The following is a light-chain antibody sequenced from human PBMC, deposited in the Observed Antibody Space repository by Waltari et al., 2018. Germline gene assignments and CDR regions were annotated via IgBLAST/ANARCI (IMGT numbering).Light chain of an antibody. Sequence: QSALRQPASVSGSPGQSITISCTGTSSDVGAYKYVSWYQHHPGRAPKLLLFDVSWLPSGISNRFSGSKSGNTASLTISGLQTEDEADYYCSSYTSTTTLVFGGGTKVTVL. CDR1: SSDVGAYKY. V-gene: IGLV2-14*03. CDR3: SSYTSTTTLV. CDR2: DVS. J-gene: IGLJ2*01.